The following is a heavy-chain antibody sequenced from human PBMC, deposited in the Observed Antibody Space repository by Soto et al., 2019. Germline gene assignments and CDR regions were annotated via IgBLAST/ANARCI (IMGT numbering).Heavy chain of an antibody. CDR3: AYGNLSYYFDY. CDR2: IGRSGETI. J-gene: IGHJ4*02. CDR1: GFTFSSFE. D-gene: IGHD3-10*01. V-gene: IGHV3-48*03. Sequence: GGSLRLSCVGSGFTFSSFEMNWVRQTPGKGLEWLSYIGRSGETIYYADSVKGRFTISRDNSKNTLYLQMNTLRAEDTAVYYCAYGNLSYYFDYWGQGTPVTVSS.